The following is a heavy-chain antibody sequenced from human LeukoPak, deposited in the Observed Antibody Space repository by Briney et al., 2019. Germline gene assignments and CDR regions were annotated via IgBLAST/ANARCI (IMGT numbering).Heavy chain of an antibody. D-gene: IGHD2-8*01. V-gene: IGHV3-23*01. Sequence: GGSLRLSCAASGFTFYNYAMSWVRQALGKGLRWGSGINDSGDYTYYADSVKGRFTISRDSSRNTVYLQMNSLRAEDTAVYYCASSLDLAVYGIDYWGQGTLVTVSS. CDR1: GFTFYNYA. CDR2: INDSGDYT. CDR3: ASSLDLAVYGIDY. J-gene: IGHJ4*02.